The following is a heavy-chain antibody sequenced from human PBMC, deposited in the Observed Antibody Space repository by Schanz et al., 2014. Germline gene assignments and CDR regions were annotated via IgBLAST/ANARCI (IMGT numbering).Heavy chain of an antibody. CDR2: ISSSGSYI. D-gene: IGHD2-2*01. CDR3: ARRASCSRIGCPFDS. J-gene: IGHJ4*02. CDR1: GFDFNSYS. V-gene: IGHV3-21*02. Sequence: EVRLVESGGGLVQPGGSLRLSCEASGFDFNSYSMNWVRQVPGKGLEWLSSISSSGSYIHYADSVKGRFTISRDNAKNTLYLQMNSLKTEDTAMYYCARRASCSRIGCPFDSWGQGTLVTVSS.